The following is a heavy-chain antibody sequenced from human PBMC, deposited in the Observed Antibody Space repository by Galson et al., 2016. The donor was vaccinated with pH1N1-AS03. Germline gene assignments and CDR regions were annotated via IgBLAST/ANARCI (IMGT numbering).Heavy chain of an antibody. CDR2: IDPSDSYV. J-gene: IGHJ6*02. V-gene: IGHV5-10-1*01. D-gene: IGHD2-15*01. CDR1: GFPFSNFW. Sequence: QSGAEVKKPGESLTFSCQGSGFPFSNFWISWVRLKPGKGLEWMGGIDPSDSYVKYNPSFQGHVTFSVDKSINTAYVHWSRVEASDTAMYFCARLSFGGRITNWGYGMDIWGQGTTVIVSS. CDR3: ARLSFGGRITNWGYGMDI.